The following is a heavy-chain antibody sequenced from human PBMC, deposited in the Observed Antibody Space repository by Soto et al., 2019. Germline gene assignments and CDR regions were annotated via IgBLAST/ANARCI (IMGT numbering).Heavy chain of an antibody. CDR3: ARDGSTSWYSYDYHGMDV. CDR1: GFTFRTYW. CDR2: INQDGSEK. J-gene: IGHJ6*02. Sequence: EVQLVESGGGLVQPGGSLRLSCGASGFTFRTYWLSWVLQVPGKGLEWVANINQDGSEKNYVDSVKGRFTISRDNAKNSLHLQMSSLRAEDTALYYCARDGSTSWYSYDYHGMDVWGQGTTVTVSS. V-gene: IGHV3-7*05. D-gene: IGHD5-18*01.